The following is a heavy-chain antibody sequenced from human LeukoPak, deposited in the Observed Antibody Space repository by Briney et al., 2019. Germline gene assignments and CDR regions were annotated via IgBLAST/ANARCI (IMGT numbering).Heavy chain of an antibody. D-gene: IGHD2-2*01. V-gene: IGHV4-59*01. Sequence: PSETLSLTCTVSGGSISSYYWSWIRQPPGKGLEWIGYIYYSGSTNYNPSLKSRVTISVDTSKNQFSLKLSSVTAADTAVYYCARANIVVVPAVLYYFDYWGQGTLVTVSS. J-gene: IGHJ4*02. CDR3: ARANIVVVPAVLYYFDY. CDR2: IYYSGST. CDR1: GGSISSYY.